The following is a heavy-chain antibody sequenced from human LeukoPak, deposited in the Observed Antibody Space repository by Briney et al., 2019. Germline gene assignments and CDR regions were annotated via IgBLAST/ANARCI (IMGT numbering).Heavy chain of an antibody. Sequence: GGSLRLSCVPSGFSSSNYAMSWVRQAPGKGLEWVSSISGSGGSTHHVDSVKGRFTISRDKTKNTLYLQMNSLRAEDTAVYYCAKSSYYDASGYYREYYFDSWGQGTLVTVSS. CDR1: GFSSSNYA. CDR3: AKSSYYDASGYYREYYFDS. CDR2: ISGSGGST. J-gene: IGHJ4*02. V-gene: IGHV3-23*01. D-gene: IGHD3-22*01.